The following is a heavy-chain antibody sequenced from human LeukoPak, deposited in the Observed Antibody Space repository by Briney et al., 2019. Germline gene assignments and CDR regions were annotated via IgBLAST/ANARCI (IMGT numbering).Heavy chain of an antibody. CDR3: ARDKNGYYYDSSGYYSFDY. CDR2: IIPIFGTA. CDR1: GGTFSSYA. Sequence: GASVKVSCKASGGTFSSYAISWVRQAPGQGLEWMGRIIPIFGTANYAQKFQGRVTITADKSTSTAYMELSSLRSEDTAGYYCARDKNGYYYDSSGYYSFDYWGQGTLVTVSS. J-gene: IGHJ4*02. D-gene: IGHD3-22*01. V-gene: IGHV1-69*06.